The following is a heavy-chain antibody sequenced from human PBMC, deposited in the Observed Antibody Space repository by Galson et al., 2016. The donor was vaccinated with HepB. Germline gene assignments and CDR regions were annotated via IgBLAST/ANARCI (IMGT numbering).Heavy chain of an antibody. J-gene: IGHJ4*02. CDR2: ITSSTSYI. CDR3: ARDIGGYGGK. CDR1: GFTFSNYT. V-gene: IGHV3-21*01. Sequence: SLRLSCAASGFTFSNYTMTWVRQAPGKGLEWVSSITSSTSYIYYADSVKGRFTVSRDNARNSLYLQMNSLRAEDTAVYYCARDIGGYGGKWGQGTLVTVSS. D-gene: IGHD5-12*01.